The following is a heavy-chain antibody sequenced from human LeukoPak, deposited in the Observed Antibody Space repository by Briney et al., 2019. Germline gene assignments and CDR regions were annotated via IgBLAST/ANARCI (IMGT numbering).Heavy chain of an antibody. V-gene: IGHV1-2*06. D-gene: IGHD1-26*01. CDR2: INPNSGGT. CDR1: GYTFTGYY. CDR3: ATTFYYYYGMDV. Sequence: GASVKVSCKASGYTFTGYYMHWVRQAPGQGLEWMGRINPNSGGTNYVQKFQGRVTMTRDTSISTAYMELSRLRSDDTAVYYCATTFYYYYGMDVWGQGTTVTVSS. J-gene: IGHJ6*02.